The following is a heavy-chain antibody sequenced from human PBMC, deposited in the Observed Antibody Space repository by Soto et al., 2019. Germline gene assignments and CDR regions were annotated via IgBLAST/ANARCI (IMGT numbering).Heavy chain of an antibody. CDR2: IIPIFGTA. Sequence: QVQLVQSGAEVKKPGSSVKVSCKASGGTFSSYAISWVRQAPGQGLEWMGGIIPIFGTANYAQKFHGRVTITADESTSTADMELSSLGSEDTAVYYCAREVSGTMVRAFDYWGQGTLVTVSS. CDR1: GGTFSSYA. CDR3: AREVSGTMVRAFDY. J-gene: IGHJ4*02. D-gene: IGHD3-10*01. V-gene: IGHV1-69*01.